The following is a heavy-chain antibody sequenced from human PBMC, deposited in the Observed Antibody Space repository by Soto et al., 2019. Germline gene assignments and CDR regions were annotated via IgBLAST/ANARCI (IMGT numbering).Heavy chain of an antibody. CDR2: INQDGGET. J-gene: IGHJ4*02. CDR1: GFTFNDYW. CDR3: VFSAR. D-gene: IGHD6-6*01. V-gene: IGHV3-7*01. Sequence: EVRLVQSGGGLVQPGGSLRLSCAASGFTFNDYWMGWVRQAPAKGLEWVANINQDGGETHYVDSVRGRFTISRDNAKKSLYLQRTSLRAENTAVYYFVFSARWGQGTLAIVSS.